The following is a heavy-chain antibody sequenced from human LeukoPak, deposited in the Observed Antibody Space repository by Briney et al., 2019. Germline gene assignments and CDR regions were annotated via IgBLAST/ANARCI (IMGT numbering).Heavy chain of an antibody. CDR2: IYTSGST. CDR3: ARGITMVRGSQAWFDP. V-gene: IGHV4-61*02. Sequence: PSETLSLTCAVSGVSMTSDTFYWTWIRQPAGKGLEWIGRIYTSGSTNYNPSLKSRVTMSVDTSKNQFSLKLSSVTAADTAVYYCARGITMVRGSQAWFDPWGQGTLVTVSS. J-gene: IGHJ5*02. CDR1: GVSMTSDTFY. D-gene: IGHD3-10*01.